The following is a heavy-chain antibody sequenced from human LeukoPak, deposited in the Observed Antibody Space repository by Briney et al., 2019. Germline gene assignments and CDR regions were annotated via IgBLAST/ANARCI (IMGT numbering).Heavy chain of an antibody. J-gene: IGHJ1*01. CDR3: VRDMTTVTACYLQY. V-gene: IGHV3-48*04. D-gene: IGHD4-17*01. CDR2: ISTSGATV. Sequence: PGGSLRLSCAASGFTFSTYAMSWVRQAPGKGLEWVSYISTSGATVYYADSVKGRFTISRDNAKNSLFLQMNSLRAEDTAVYYCVRDMTTVTACYLQYWGQGTLVTVSS. CDR1: GFTFSTYA.